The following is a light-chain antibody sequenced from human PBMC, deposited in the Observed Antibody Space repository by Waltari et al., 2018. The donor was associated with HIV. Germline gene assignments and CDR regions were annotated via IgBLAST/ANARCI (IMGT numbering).Light chain of an antibody. V-gene: IGKV1-39*01. CDR2: AAS. CDR3: QQTYSTPQT. J-gene: IGKJ1*01. CDR1: QSISTY. Sequence: DIQMTQSPSSLSASVGDRVTITCRASQSISTYLNCYQQKPGKAPKLLIYAASTLQGGVPSRFSGSGSAPDFTLTISSLQPEDSATYYCQQTYSTPQTFGQGTKVEVK.